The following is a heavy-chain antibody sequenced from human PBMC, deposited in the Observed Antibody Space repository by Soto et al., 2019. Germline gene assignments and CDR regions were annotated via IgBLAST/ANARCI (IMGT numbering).Heavy chain of an antibody. D-gene: IGHD3-10*01. CDR2: IYYSGST. CDR1: GGSISSYY. Sequence: SETLSLTCTVSGGSISSYYWSWIRQPPGKGLEWIGYIYYSGSTNYNPSLKSRVTISVDTSKNQFSLKLSSVTAADTAVYYCARSFYGSGRQYAFDIWGQGTMVTVSS. V-gene: IGHV4-59*01. J-gene: IGHJ3*02. CDR3: ARSFYGSGRQYAFDI.